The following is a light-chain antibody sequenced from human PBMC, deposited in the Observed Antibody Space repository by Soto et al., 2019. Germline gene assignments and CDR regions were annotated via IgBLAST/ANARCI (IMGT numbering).Light chain of an antibody. CDR2: GAS. CDR3: QHYNNWPPWT. V-gene: IGKV3-15*01. CDR1: QRISSN. Sequence: EVVMTQSPATLSVSPGERATLSCRASQRISSNLAWYQQRRGPAPRLLIYGASTRAPGIPARFSGSGSETEFTLHISSLQSEDFAVYDCQHYNNWPPWTFCQGTKVESK. J-gene: IGKJ1*01.